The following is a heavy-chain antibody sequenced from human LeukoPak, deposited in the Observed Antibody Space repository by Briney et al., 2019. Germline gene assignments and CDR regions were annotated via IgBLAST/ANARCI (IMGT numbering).Heavy chain of an antibody. CDR3: ARGTWIQLWPVPDY. V-gene: IGHV1-8*03. J-gene: IGHJ4*02. D-gene: IGHD5-18*01. CDR1: GYTFTSYD. CDR2: MNPNSGNT. Sequence: GASVKVSCKASGYTFTSYDINWVRQATGQGLEWMGWMNPNSGNTGYAQKFQGRVTITRNTSISTACMELSSLRSEDTAVYYCARGTWIQLWPVPDYWGQGTLVTVSS.